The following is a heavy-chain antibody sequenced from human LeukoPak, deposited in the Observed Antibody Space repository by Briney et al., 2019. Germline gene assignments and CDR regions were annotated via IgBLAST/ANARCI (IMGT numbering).Heavy chain of an antibody. Sequence: ASVKVSCKASGYTFTGYYMHWVRQAPGQGLEWMGWINPKSGGTNYAQKFQGWVTMTSDTSISTAYMELSRLRSDDTAVYYCARGPLSYGEIEGEYYFDYWGQGTLVTVSS. D-gene: IGHD5-18*01. CDR2: INPKSGGT. V-gene: IGHV1-2*04. CDR1: GYTFTGYY. CDR3: ARGPLSYGEIEGEYYFDY. J-gene: IGHJ4*02.